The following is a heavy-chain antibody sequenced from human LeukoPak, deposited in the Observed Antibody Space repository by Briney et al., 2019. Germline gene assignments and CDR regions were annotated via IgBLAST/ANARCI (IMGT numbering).Heavy chain of an antibody. V-gene: IGHV3-30*02. Sequence: PXGSLXLSCSAFGFTFGDYAFHWVRQAPGKGLEWLAFIRYDGSDSYYADSVKGRFTISRDNSKKTLYLQMDSLRTEDTAFYYCALIGVVIPPDTYDVWGQGTLVTVSS. CDR1: GFTFGDYA. CDR3: ALIGVVIPPDTYDV. D-gene: IGHD2-21*01. CDR2: IRYDGSDS. J-gene: IGHJ3*01.